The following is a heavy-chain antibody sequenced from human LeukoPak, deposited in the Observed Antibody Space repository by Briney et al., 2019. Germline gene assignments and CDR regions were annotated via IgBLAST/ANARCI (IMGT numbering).Heavy chain of an antibody. Sequence: GGSLRLSCAASGFTFSNYGMHWVRQAPGKGLEGVAFIRYDGSNKYYADSVKGRFTISRDNSKNTLYLQMNSLRAEDTAVYYCAKRKGETAMVYFHYWGQGTLVTVSS. J-gene: IGHJ4*02. CDR2: IRYDGSNK. CDR1: GFTFSNYG. D-gene: IGHD5-18*01. CDR3: AKRKGETAMVYFHY. V-gene: IGHV3-30*02.